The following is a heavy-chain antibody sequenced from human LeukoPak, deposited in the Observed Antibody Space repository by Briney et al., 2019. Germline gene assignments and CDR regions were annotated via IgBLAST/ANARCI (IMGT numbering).Heavy chain of an antibody. CDR1: GGSISSSSYY. V-gene: IGHV4-39*07. J-gene: IGHJ6*03. CDR3: ARGRKGGGLYYYGSGSYYNRPASDYYYYMDV. Sequence: PSETLSLTCTVSGGSISSSSYYWGWIRQPPGKGLEWIGSIYYSGSTYYNPSLKSRVTISVDTSKNQFSLKLSSVTAADTAVYYCARGRKGGGLYYYGSGSYYNRPASDYYYYMDVWGKGTTVTISS. CDR2: IYYSGST. D-gene: IGHD3-10*01.